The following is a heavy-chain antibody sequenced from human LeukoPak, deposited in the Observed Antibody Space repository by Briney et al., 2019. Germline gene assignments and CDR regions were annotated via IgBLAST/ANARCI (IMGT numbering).Heavy chain of an antibody. V-gene: IGHV1-8*03. CDR2: MNPDSGRT. CDR1: GYTFTGYY. CDR3: ARDKRGDAFDL. J-gene: IGHJ3*01. Sequence: ASVKVSCKASGYTFTGYYMHWVRQAPGQGPEWMGWMNPDSGRTDYAPKFQGRVSFTRNTSINAAYMELSLLTSEDTAVYYCARDKRGDAFDLWGQGTMVTVSS.